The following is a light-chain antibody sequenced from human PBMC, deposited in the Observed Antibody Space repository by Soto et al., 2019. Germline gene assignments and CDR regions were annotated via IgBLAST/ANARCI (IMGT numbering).Light chain of an antibody. V-gene: IGKV3-20*01. J-gene: IGKJ3*01. Sequence: EIVLTQSPGTLSLSPGERATLYCRASQCVGSNYLAWYQQKPGQAPRVLIYGASSRATGIPDRFSGSGSGADFTLTISSLEPEDFAVYYCQQYTTSPFTFGPGTKVDIK. CDR1: QCVGSNY. CDR2: GAS. CDR3: QQYTTSPFT.